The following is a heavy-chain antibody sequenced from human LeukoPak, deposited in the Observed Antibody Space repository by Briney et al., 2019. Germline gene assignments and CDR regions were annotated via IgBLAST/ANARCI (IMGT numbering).Heavy chain of an antibody. D-gene: IGHD3-9*01. CDR3: ARNSPLPLSWFDP. Sequence: GASVKVSCKASGGTFSSYAISWVRQAPGQGLEWMGGIIPIFGTANYAQKFQGRVTITTDESTSTAYMELSSLRSEDTAVYYCARNSPLPLSWFDPWGQGTLVTVSS. CDR1: GGTFSSYA. CDR2: IIPIFGTA. J-gene: IGHJ5*02. V-gene: IGHV1-69*05.